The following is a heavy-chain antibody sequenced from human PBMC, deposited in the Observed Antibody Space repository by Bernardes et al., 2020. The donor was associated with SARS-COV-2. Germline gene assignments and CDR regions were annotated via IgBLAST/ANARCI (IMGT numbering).Heavy chain of an antibody. CDR3: ATNTYYYDTTGFADAFDL. D-gene: IGHD3-22*01. CDR1: QFTLSAYS. Sequence: GGSLRLSCAGPQFTLSAYSMNWVRQAPGKGLEWVSSITSSGTYIYYADSVRGRFTISRDNGKNSLYLQMNSLRAEDTAMYYCATNTYYYDTTGFADAFDLWGQGTMVTVSS. J-gene: IGHJ3*01. V-gene: IGHV3-21*01. CDR2: ITSSGTYI.